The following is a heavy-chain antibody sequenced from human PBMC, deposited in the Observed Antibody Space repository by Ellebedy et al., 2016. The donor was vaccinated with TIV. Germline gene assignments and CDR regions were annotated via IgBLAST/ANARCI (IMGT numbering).Heavy chain of an antibody. CDR2: ISSSSSYI. J-gene: IGHJ6*02. V-gene: IGHV3-21*01. D-gene: IGHD1-26*01. CDR1: GFTFSSYS. CDR3: ARDFGELPYYYYYGMDV. Sequence: PGGSLRLSCAASGFTFSSYSMNWVRQAPGKGLEWVSSISSSSSYIYYADSVKGRFTISRDNANNSLYLQMNSLRAEDTAVYYCARDFGELPYYYYYGMDVWGQGTTVTVSS.